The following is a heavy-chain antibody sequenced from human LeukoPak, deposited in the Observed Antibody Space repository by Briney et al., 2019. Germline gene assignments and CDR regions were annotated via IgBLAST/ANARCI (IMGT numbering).Heavy chain of an antibody. D-gene: IGHD3-3*01. J-gene: IGHJ6*03. V-gene: IGHV4-39*01. CDR3: ASLTPYYDFWSGPYQPMDV. Sequence: SETLSLTCTVSGGSISSSSYYWGWIRQPPGKGLEWIGSIYYSGSTYYNPSLKSRVTISVDTSKNQFSLKLSSVTAADTAVYYCASLTPYYDFWSGPYQPMDVWGKGTTVTVSS. CDR2: IYYSGST. CDR1: GGSISSSSYY.